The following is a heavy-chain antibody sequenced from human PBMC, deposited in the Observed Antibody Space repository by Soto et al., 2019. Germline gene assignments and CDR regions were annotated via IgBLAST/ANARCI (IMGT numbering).Heavy chain of an antibody. V-gene: IGHV3-30*18. J-gene: IGHJ4*02. CDR1: GFTFSSYG. CDR3: AKPIMITSEDYFDY. CDR2: ISYDGSNK. D-gene: IGHD3-16*01. Sequence: QPGGSLRLSCAASGFTFSSYGMHWVRQAPGKGLEWVAVISYDGSNKYYADSVKGRFTISRDNSKNTLYLQMNSLRAEDTAVYYCAKPIMITSEDYFDYWGQGTLVTVSS.